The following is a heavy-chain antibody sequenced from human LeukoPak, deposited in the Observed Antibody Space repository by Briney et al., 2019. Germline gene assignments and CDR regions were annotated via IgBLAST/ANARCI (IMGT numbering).Heavy chain of an antibody. Sequence: EASVKVSCTASGYTFTSYGISWVRQAPGQGLEWMGWISAYNGNTNYAQKLQGRVTMATDTSTSTAYMELRSLRSDDTAVYYCARVPDIVVRGAFDIWGQGTMVTVSS. CDR3: ARVPDIVVRGAFDI. CDR1: GYTFTSYG. CDR2: ISAYNGNT. V-gene: IGHV1-18*01. D-gene: IGHD2-15*01. J-gene: IGHJ3*02.